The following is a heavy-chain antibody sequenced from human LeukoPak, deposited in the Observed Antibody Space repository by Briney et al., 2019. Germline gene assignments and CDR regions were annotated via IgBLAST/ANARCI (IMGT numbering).Heavy chain of an antibody. Sequence: SETLSLTCAVYGGSFSGYYWSWIRQPPGKGLEWIGEINHSGSTNYNPSLKSRVTISVDTSKNQFSLKLSSVTAADTAVYYCARSPHYAMDVWGQGTTVTVSS. V-gene: IGHV4-34*01. CDR1: GGSFSGYY. J-gene: IGHJ6*02. CDR2: INHSGST. CDR3: ARSPHYAMDV.